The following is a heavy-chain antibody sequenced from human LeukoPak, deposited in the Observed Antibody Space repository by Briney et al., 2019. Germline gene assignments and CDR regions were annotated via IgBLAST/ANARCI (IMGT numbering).Heavy chain of an antibody. V-gene: IGHV1-2*06. J-gene: IGHJ4*02. D-gene: IGHD3-3*01. CDR3: ASVDSRTY. CDR2: INPNSDDT. CDR1: GYTFTAYY. Sequence: ASVKVSCKASGYTFTAYYMHWVRQAPGQGLEWMGQINPNSDDTNYAQKFQGRVTMTRDTSISTAYMELSRLTSDDTAIYYCASVDSRTYWGQGTLVTVSS.